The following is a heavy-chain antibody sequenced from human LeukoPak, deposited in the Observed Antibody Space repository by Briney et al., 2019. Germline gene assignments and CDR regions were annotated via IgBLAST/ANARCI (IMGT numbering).Heavy chain of an antibody. D-gene: IGHD3-16*02. CDR1: GFTFSVYS. V-gene: IGHV3-30*18. J-gene: IGHJ4*02. CDR2: ISNDGNYK. Sequence: GGSLRLSCAASGFTFSVYSLNWVRQAPGKGLEWVALISNDGNYKYYADSVKGRFTISRDNSKNTLYLQMNSLRAEDTAVYYCAKFIWRGRYFDYWGQGTLVTVSS. CDR3: AKFIWRGRYFDY.